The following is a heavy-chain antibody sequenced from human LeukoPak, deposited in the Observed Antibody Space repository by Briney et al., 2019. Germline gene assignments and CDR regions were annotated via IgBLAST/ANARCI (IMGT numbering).Heavy chain of an antibody. V-gene: IGHV3-23*01. D-gene: IGHD3-22*01. J-gene: IGHJ4*02. CDR2: ISGSSGST. CDR1: GFTFRTYA. CDR3: AKDFDGHYFDSSGYYQYQPDY. Sequence: GGSLRLSCAASGFTFRTYAMSWVRQAPGKGLEWVSGISGSSGSTYYADPVKGRFTISTDNSKSTLHLQMNSLRAEDTAVYYCAKDFDGHYFDSSGYYQYQPDYWGQGTLVTVSS.